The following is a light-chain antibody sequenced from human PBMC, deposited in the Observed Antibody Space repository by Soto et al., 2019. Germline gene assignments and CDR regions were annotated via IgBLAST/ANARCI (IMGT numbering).Light chain of an antibody. V-gene: IGKV1-39*01. CDR1: QSITMY. CDR2: GAS. CDR3: QQSSSPPWT. J-gene: IGKJ1*01. Sequence: DIPMTQSPSSLSASVGDRVTITCRASQSITMYLNWYQQKPGKAPNLLIYGASSLQSGVPSRFSGSGSGTDFTLTISSLQPEDFASYYCQQSSSPPWTFGQGTKVDLK.